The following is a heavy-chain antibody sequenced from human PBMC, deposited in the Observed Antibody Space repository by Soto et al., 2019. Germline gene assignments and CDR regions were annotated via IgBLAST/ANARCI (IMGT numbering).Heavy chain of an antibody. CDR2: INHSGGT. V-gene: IGHV4-34*01. J-gene: IGHJ4*02. CDR1: RDSFSAYY. Sequence: GTLALTCALSRDSFSAYYCIDMPEPVVKGMEWIGEINHSGGTRYNPSLKSRVTISVDTSKSQFSLKLTSVTAADRAVYYCARCSVDTVDSSGCYEYWGQGTPVTVSS. CDR3: ARCSVDTVDSSGCYEY. D-gene: IGHD3-22*01.